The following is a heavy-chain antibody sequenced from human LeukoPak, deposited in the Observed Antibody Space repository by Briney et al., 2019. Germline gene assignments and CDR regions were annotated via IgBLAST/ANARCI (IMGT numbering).Heavy chain of an antibody. J-gene: IGHJ4*02. Sequence: PGGSLRLSCAASGFTFSSYGMHWVRQAPGKGLEWVAVISYDGSNKYYADSVKGRFTISRDNSKNTLYLQMNSLRAEDTAVYYCAKGSDSFWSGYSPTRSWGQGTLVTVSS. CDR3: AKGSDSFWSGYSPTRS. V-gene: IGHV3-30*18. D-gene: IGHD3-3*01. CDR1: GFTFSSYG. CDR2: ISYDGSNK.